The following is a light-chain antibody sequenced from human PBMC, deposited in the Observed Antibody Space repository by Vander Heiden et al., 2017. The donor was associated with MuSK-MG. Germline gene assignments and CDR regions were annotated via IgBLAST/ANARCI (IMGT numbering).Light chain of an antibody. V-gene: IGKV1-39*01. CDR1: QNIGNY. CDR3: QQGYTKPLT. Sequence: DIHMTQSPSSLSASVGDRVTIICRATQNIGNYLNWYQQKVGKAPQLLIYAATRLQSGVPSRFSGSGSGTEFTLSISSLQREDFATYYCQQGYTKPLTFGGGTKVXIK. J-gene: IGKJ4*01. CDR2: AAT.